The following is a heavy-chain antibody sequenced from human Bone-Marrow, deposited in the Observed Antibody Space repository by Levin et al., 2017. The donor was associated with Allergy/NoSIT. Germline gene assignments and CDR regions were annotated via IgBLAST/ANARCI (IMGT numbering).Heavy chain of an antibody. Sequence: KVSCRASGYNFNTYWIGWVRQMPGKGLEWMGIIYPHDSETRHSPSFEGQVTLSADKSLSTAYMQWRSLKASDSAMYYFARLVATMGVRGDFDSWGQGSLVTVSS. D-gene: IGHD5-12*01. CDR3: ARLVATMGVRGDFDS. V-gene: IGHV5-51*01. CDR2: IYPHDSET. CDR1: GYNFNTYW. J-gene: IGHJ4*02.